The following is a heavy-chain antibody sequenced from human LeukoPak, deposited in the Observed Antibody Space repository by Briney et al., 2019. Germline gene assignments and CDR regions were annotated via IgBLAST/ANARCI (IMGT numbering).Heavy chain of an antibody. CDR2: ISAYNGNT. D-gene: IGHD6-13*01. Sequence: GASVKVSCKASGYTFTSYGISWVRQAPGQGLEWMGWISAYNGNTNYAQKLQGRVTMTTDTSTSTAYMELRSLRSDDTAVYYCARDPGSIAAAGRWFDPWGQGTLVTVPS. CDR1: GYTFTSYG. J-gene: IGHJ5*02. CDR3: ARDPGSIAAAGRWFDP. V-gene: IGHV1-18*01.